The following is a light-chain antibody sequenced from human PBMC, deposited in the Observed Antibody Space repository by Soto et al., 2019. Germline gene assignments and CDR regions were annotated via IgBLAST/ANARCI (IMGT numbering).Light chain of an antibody. V-gene: IGLV1-51*01. Sequence: SVLTHPPTLSAAPGHKVTISFSGGNSNVGNNSVSWYQQLPRTAPKLLIYDNYKRPSGIPDRFSGSKSGSSATLAITALQTGDEADYYCGTWDSSLSGEVFGTGNKVTVL. CDR3: GTWDSSLSGEV. CDR2: DNY. J-gene: IGLJ1*01. CDR1: NSNVGNNS.